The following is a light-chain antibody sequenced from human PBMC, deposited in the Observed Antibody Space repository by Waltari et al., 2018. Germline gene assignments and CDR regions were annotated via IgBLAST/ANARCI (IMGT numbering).Light chain of an antibody. V-gene: IGLV2-8*01. CDR1: SSDVGGCTY. J-gene: IGLJ2*01. CDR3: SSYAGSDSRVV. CDR2: EVS. Sequence: QSALTQPPSASGSPGQSVTISCNGTSSDVGGCTYVSWYQQHPGKAPKLMIYEVSTRPSGVPDRFSGSKSGNTASLTVSGLQAEDEADYYCSSYAGSDSRVVFGGGTKLTVL.